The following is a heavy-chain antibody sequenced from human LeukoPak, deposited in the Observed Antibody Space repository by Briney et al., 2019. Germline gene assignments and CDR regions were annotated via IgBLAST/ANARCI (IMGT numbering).Heavy chain of an antibody. V-gene: IGHV3-73*01. J-gene: IGHJ4*02. D-gene: IGHD4-17*01. CDR2: IRSKANSYAT. CDR1: GLTFSSHW. Sequence: AGGSLRLSCAASGLTFSSHWMHWVRQASGKGLEWVGRIRSKANSYATAYAASVKGRFTISRDDSKNTAYLQMNSLKTEDTAVYYCTRRHYGDPRPSDYWGQGTLVTVSS. CDR3: TRRHYGDPRPSDY.